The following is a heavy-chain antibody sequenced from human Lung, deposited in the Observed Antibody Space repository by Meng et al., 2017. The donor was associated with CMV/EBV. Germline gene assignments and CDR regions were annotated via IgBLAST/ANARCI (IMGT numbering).Heavy chain of an antibody. CDR2: MNPKTGGT. V-gene: IGHV1-2*02. D-gene: IGHD3-22*01. Sequence: ASXXVSXKASGYTFSNYWLHWVRQAPGQRPAWMGRMNPKTGGTTYGQKFQGRVSMSRDPSLSTAYMELSTLTSDDAGIYCCARVNYDSASFDKHFDLWGQGTMVIVSS. J-gene: IGHJ3*01. CDR1: GYTFSNYW. CDR3: ARVNYDSASFDKHFDL.